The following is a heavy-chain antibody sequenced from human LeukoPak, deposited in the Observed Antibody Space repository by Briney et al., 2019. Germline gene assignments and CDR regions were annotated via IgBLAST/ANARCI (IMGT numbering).Heavy chain of an antibody. CDR1: GFTFSSFG. J-gene: IGHJ4*02. Sequence: GGSLRLSCAASGFTFSSFGMHWVRQAPGKGLEWVTVISYDGSNKYYADSVKGRFTISRDNSKNTLYLQMNSLRAEDTAVYYCAKEGTSSGWYLFADYWGQGTLVTVSS. D-gene: IGHD6-19*01. CDR3: AKEGTSSGWYLFADY. V-gene: IGHV3-30*18. CDR2: ISYDGSNK.